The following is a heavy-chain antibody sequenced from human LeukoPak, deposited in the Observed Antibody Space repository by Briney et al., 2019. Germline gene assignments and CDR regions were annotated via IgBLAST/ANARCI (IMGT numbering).Heavy chain of an antibody. V-gene: IGHV3-64D*09. CDR1: GFTFSSYA. CDR3: AKEYDSSGYFDY. D-gene: IGHD3-22*01. Sequence: GGSLRLSCSASGFTFSSYAMHWVRQAPGKGLEYVSAITSNGGSTYYADSVKGRFTISRDNSKNTLFLQMSGLRAEDTAVYYCAKEYDSSGYFDYWGQGTLVTVSP. CDR2: ITSNGGST. J-gene: IGHJ4*02.